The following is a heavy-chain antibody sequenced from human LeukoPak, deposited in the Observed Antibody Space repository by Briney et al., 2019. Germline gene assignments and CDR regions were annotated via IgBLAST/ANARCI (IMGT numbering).Heavy chain of an antibody. J-gene: IGHJ4*02. D-gene: IGHD1-26*01. CDR3: AREIEWEPGSSPDFDY. CDR1: GDSVSSNSAA. V-gene: IGHV6-1*01. Sequence: SQTLSLTCAISGDSVSSNSAAWNWIRQSPSRGLEWLGRTYYRSKWYNDYAVSVKSRITINPDTSKNQFSLQLNSVTPEDTAVYYCAREIEWEPGSSPDFDYWGQGTLVTVSS. CDR2: TYYRSKWYN.